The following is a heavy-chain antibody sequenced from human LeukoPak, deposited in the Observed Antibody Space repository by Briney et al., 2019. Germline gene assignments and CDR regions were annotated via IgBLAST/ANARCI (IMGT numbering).Heavy chain of an antibody. Sequence: SETLSLTCTVSGGSISSYYWSWIRQPPGKGLELIGYIYYSGNTNYNPSLKSRLTISVDRSNNKFSLKRSDVTAADTAVYYYARNAEYFQYWGQGTLVTVSS. CDR1: GGSISSYY. CDR3: ARNAEYFQY. CDR2: IYYSGNT. V-gene: IGHV4-59*01. J-gene: IGHJ1*01.